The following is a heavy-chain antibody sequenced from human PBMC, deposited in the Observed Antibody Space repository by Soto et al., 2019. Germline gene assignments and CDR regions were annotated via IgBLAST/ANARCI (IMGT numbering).Heavy chain of an antibody. CDR2: IYYNGNT. D-gene: IGHD3-16*01. CDR1: GGSLSSSSYY. Sequence: QLHLQESGPGLVKPSETLSLTCIVSGGSLSSSSYYWAWIRQPPGKGLEWIGTIYYNGNTYYNTSLKSRVTIPLDTSKNEFSLKLSCVTATDPAVYYFGRHAQTYYLLAINYWGQGTLATVSS. V-gene: IGHV4-39*01. J-gene: IGHJ4*02. CDR3: GRHAQTYYLLAINY.